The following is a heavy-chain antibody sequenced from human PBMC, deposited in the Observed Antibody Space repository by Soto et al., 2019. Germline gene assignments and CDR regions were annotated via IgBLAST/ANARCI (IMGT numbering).Heavy chain of an antibody. V-gene: IGHV3-30*18. D-gene: IGHD3-10*01. CDR3: AKDRAYYGSGSDAFDI. CDR1: GFTFSSYG. J-gene: IGHJ3*02. Sequence: QVQLVESGGGVVQPGRSLRLSCAASGFTFSSYGMHWVRQAPGKGLEWVAVISYDGSNKYYADSVKGRFTISRDNSKNTLYLQMNSLRAEDTVVYYCAKDRAYYGSGSDAFDIWGQGTMVTVSS. CDR2: ISYDGSNK.